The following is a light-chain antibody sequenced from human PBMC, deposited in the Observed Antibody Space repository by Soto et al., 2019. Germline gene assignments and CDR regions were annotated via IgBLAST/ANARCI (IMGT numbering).Light chain of an antibody. V-gene: IGLV2-14*03. CDR3: SSYRNSATLVV. CDR2: DVS. J-gene: IGLJ2*01. Sequence: QSALTQPASVSGSPGQSITISCTGTSSDVGGYNYVTWYQQHPGKAPKLIISDVSNRPSGVSNRFSGSKSGNTASLTISGLQAEDEAQYYCSSYRNSATLVVFGGGTQLTVL. CDR1: SSDVGGYNY.